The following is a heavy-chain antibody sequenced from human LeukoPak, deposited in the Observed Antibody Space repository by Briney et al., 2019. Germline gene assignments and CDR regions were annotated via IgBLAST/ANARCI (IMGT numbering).Heavy chain of an antibody. D-gene: IGHD4-17*01. J-gene: IGHJ5*02. Sequence: PSETLSLTCTVSGGSISSYYWSWVRQPPGKGLEWIGYIYYSGSTNYNPSLKSRVTISVDTSKNQFSLKLSSVTAADTAVYYCARDRHGVGWFDPWGQGTLVTVSS. CDR2: IYYSGST. CDR1: GGSISSYY. CDR3: ARDRHGVGWFDP. V-gene: IGHV4-59*12.